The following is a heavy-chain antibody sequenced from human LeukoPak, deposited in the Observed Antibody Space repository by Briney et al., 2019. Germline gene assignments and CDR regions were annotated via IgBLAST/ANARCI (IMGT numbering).Heavy chain of an antibody. Sequence: GGSLRLSCAASGFTFSSYATSWVRQAPGKGLEWVSAISGSGGSTYYADSVKGRFTISRDNSKNTLYLQMNSLRAEDTAVYYCAKDRGADDYFDYWGQGTLVTVSS. D-gene: IGHD3-10*01. CDR3: AKDRGADDYFDY. CDR1: GFTFSSYA. V-gene: IGHV3-23*01. CDR2: ISGSGGST. J-gene: IGHJ4*02.